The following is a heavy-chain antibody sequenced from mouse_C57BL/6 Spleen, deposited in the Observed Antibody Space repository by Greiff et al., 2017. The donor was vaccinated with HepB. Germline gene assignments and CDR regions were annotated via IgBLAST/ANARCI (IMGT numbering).Heavy chain of an antibody. CDR3: ARGGSNYAYWYFDV. CDR1: GYSITSGYD. D-gene: IGHD2-5*01. Sequence: EVKLQESGPGMVKPSQSLSLTCTVTGYSITSGYDWHWIRHFPGNKLEWMGYISYSGSTNYNPSLKSRISITHDTSKNHFFLKLNSVTTEDTATYYCARGGSNYAYWYFDVWGTGTTVTVSS. J-gene: IGHJ1*03. V-gene: IGHV3-1*01. CDR2: ISYSGST.